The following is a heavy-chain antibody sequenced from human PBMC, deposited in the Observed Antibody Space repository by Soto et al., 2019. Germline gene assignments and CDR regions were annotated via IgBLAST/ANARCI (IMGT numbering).Heavy chain of an antibody. V-gene: IGHV1-3*01. CDR1: GYTFTSYA. Sequence: ASGKGSCKASGYTFTSYAMRWVRQAPGQRLEWMGWINAGNGNTKYSQKFQGRVTITRDTSASTAYMELSSLRSEDTAVYYCARDLSDYSFNWFETWGQGTLVTVSS. CDR3: ARDLSDYSFNWFET. D-gene: IGHD4-4*01. CDR2: INAGNGNT. J-gene: IGHJ5*02.